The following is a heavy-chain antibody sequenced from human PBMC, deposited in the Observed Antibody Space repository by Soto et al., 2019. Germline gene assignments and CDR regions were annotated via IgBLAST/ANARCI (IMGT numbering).Heavy chain of an antibody. CDR3: ARLYSSGWPVFDY. D-gene: IGHD6-19*01. CDR2: IYYSGST. V-gene: IGHV4-39*01. J-gene: IGHJ4*02. CDR1: GGSISSSSYY. Sequence: SETLSLTCTVSGGSISSSSYYWGWIRQPPGKGLEWIGSIYYSGSTYYNPSLKSRATISVDTSKNQFSLKLSSVTAADTAVYYCARLYSSGWPVFDYWGQGTLVTVSS.